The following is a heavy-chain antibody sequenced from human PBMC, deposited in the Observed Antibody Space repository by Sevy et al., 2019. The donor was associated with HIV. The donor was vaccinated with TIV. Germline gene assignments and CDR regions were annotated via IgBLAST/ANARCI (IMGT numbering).Heavy chain of an antibody. CDR1: GFTFDDYA. CDR3: AKDISQWLVYYFDY. J-gene: IGHJ4*02. CDR2: ISWNSGSI. D-gene: IGHD6-19*01. V-gene: IGHV3-9*01. Sequence: SLKISCAASGFTFDDYAMHWVRQAPGKGLEWVSGISWNSGSIGYADSVKGRFTISRDNAKNSLYLQMNSLRAEDTALYYCAKDISQWLVYYFDYWGQGTLVTVSS.